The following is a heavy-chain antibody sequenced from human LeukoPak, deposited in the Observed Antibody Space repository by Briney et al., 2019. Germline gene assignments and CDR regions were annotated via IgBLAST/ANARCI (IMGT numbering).Heavy chain of an antibody. D-gene: IGHD5-24*01. Sequence: GESLKISCKGSGYSFTSYWIGWVRQMPGKGLEWMGIIYPGDSDTRYSPSFQGQVTISADKSISTAYLQWSSLKASDTAMYYCARRGVGYNTWEHTDYWGQGTLVTASS. CDR2: IYPGDSDT. J-gene: IGHJ4*02. V-gene: IGHV5-51*01. CDR3: ARRGVGYNTWEHTDY. CDR1: GYSFTSYW.